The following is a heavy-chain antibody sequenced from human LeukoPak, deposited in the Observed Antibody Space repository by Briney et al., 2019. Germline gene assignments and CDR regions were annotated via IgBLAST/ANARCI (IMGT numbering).Heavy chain of an antibody. CDR3: ARLVRYSYGYGPFDY. Sequence: KPSETLSLTCTVSGGSISSSSYYWGWIRQPPGKGLEWLGSIYYSGSTYYNPSLKSRVTISVDTSKNQFSLKLSSVTAADTAVYYCARLVRYSYGYGPFDYWGQGTLVTVSS. D-gene: IGHD5-18*01. CDR1: GGSISSSSYY. V-gene: IGHV4-39*01. CDR2: IYYSGST. J-gene: IGHJ4*02.